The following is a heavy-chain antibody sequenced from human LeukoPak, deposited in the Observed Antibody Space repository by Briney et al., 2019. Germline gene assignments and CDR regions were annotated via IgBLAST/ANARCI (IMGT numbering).Heavy chain of an antibody. Sequence: ASVKVSCKASGYTFTSYGISWVRQAPGQGLEWMGWINPNSGGTNYAQKFQGRVTMTRDTSISTAYMDLSRLRSDDTAMYYCARVGQYGSGSYLVYWGQGTLVTVSS. CDR2: INPNSGGT. CDR1: GYTFTSYG. CDR3: ARVGQYGSGSYLVY. J-gene: IGHJ4*02. V-gene: IGHV1-2*02. D-gene: IGHD3-10*01.